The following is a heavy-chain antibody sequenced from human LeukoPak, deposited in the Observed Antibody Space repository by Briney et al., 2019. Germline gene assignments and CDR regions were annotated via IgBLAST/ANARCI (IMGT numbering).Heavy chain of an antibody. J-gene: IGHJ5*02. CDR1: GFTFDDYG. V-gene: IGHV3-20*01. CDR3: ARGKYCSSTSCYAFDP. Sequence: SGGSLRLSCAASGFTFDDYGMSWVRQAPGKGPEWVSGINWNGGSTGYADSVKGRFTISRDNAKNSLYLQMNSLRAEDTALYHCARGKYCSSTSCYAFDPWGQGTLVTVSS. D-gene: IGHD2-2*01. CDR2: INWNGGST.